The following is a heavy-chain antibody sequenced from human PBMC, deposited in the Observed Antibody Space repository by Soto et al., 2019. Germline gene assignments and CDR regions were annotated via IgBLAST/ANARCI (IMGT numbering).Heavy chain of an antibody. V-gene: IGHV3-21*01. J-gene: IGHJ5*02. CDR2: ISSSSSYI. D-gene: IGHD4-4*01. CDR1: GFTFSSYS. CDR3: ARVFYDYSTVRFDP. Sequence: PGGSLRPSCAASGFTFSSYSMNWVRQAPGKGLEWVSSISSSSSYIYYADSVKGRFTISRDNAKNSLYLQMNSLRAEDTAVYYCARVFYDYSTVRFDPWGQGTLVTVSS.